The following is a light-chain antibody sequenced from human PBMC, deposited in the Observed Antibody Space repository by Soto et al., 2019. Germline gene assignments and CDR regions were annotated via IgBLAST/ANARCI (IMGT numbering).Light chain of an antibody. CDR2: EGS. Sequence: QSALTQPASVSGSPGQPITISCTGISSDVGSYNHVSWYQQHPGKAPKLMIYEGSERPSGVSNRFSASKSGNTASLTISGLQAEDEADYYCCSYARSTLYAFATGTKVTV. V-gene: IGLV2-23*01. CDR3: CSYARSTLYA. CDR1: SSDVGSYNH. J-gene: IGLJ1*01.